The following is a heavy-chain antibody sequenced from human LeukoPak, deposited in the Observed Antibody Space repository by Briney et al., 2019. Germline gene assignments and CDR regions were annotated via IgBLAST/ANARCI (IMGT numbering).Heavy chain of an antibody. D-gene: IGHD4-17*01. CDR1: GGTFSNYY. Sequence: SESLTLTCTVSGGTFSNYYWNWIRQPPGKGLEWIGEINHSGSTNYNPSLKSRVTISVDTSKNQFSLKLSSVTAADTAVYYCARKATVTTSFDPWGQGTLVTVSS. V-gene: IGHV4-34*01. J-gene: IGHJ5*02. CDR3: ARKATVTTSFDP. CDR2: INHSGST.